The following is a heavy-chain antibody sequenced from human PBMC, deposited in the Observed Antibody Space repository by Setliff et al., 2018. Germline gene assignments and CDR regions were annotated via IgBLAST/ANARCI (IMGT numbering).Heavy chain of an antibody. D-gene: IGHD2-15*01. CDR2: ISDSSIYI. CDR1: GFTFSTYS. V-gene: IGHV3-21*01. J-gene: IGHJ6*03. CDR3: AKDVGRGSGYYYYTDV. Sequence: GGSLRLSCAASGFTFSTYSMHWVRQAPGKGLEWVSSISDSSIYIYYVDSVKGRFTISRDNAQNTLYLQMSSLRVEDTAVYYCAKDVGRGSGYYYYTDVWGKGTTVTVSS.